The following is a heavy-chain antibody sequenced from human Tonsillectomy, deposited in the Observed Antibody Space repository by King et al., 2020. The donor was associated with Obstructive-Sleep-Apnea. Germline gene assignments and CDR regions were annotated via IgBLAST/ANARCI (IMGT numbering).Heavy chain of an antibody. V-gene: IGHV3-66*01. CDR2: IYSGGST. CDR1: GFTVSSNH. J-gene: IGHJ6*02. CDR3: AREGSDTSSWSYGMDV. Sequence: VQLVESGGGLVQPGGSLRLSCAASGFTVSSNHMNWVRQAPGKGLEWVSVIYSGGSTYNADPVKGRFTISRDNPKNTLYFQMNSLTAEDTAVYYCAREGSDTSSWSYGMDVWGQGTTVTVSS. D-gene: IGHD6-13*01.